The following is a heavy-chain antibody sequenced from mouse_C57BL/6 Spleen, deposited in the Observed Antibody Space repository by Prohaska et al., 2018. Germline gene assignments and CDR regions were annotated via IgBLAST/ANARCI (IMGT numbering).Heavy chain of an antibody. J-gene: IGHJ3*01. CDR3: ARGGAQATAWFAY. CDR2: IDPSDSYT. Sequence: VKQRPGQGLEWIGEIDPSDSYTNYNQKFKGKATLTVDKSSSTAYMQLSSLTSEDSAVYYCARGGAQATAWFAYWGQGTLVTVSA. V-gene: IGHV1-69*02. D-gene: IGHD3-2*02.